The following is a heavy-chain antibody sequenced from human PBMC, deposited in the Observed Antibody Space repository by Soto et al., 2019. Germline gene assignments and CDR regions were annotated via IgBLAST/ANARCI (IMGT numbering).Heavy chain of an antibody. V-gene: IGHV4-30-2*02. D-gene: IGHD3-10*01. Sequence: ASETLSLTCAVSGGSISSGGYSWSWIRQPPGKGLEWIGYIYHSGSTYYNPSLKSRVTISVDTSKNQFSLKLSSVSAADTAVYYCARYGSGSYYNRAPYYYGMDVWGQGTTVT. CDR2: IYHSGST. CDR1: GGSISSGGYS. J-gene: IGHJ6*02. CDR3: ARYGSGSYYNRAPYYYGMDV.